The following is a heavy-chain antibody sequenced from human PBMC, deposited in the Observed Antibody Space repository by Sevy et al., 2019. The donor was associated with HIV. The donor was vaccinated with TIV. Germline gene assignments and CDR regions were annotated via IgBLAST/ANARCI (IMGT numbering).Heavy chain of an antibody. CDR2: TYYRSKWYN. CDR3: ARGDELNSYYYGMDV. V-gene: IGHV6-1*01. D-gene: IGHD1-1*01. Sequence: QSQTLSLTCAISVDSVSSSSAAWNWFRQSPSRGLEWLGRTYYRSKWYNNYAGTVQSRVTINPATSENQFSLPLNSVTPAETAVYFCARGDELNSYYYGMDVWGQGTTVPVS. J-gene: IGHJ6*02. CDR1: VDSVSSSSAA.